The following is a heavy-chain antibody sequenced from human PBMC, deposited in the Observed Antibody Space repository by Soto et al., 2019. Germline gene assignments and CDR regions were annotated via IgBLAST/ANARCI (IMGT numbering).Heavy chain of an antibody. J-gene: IGHJ4*02. CDR1: GYTFTLYA. Sequence: QVHLVQSGAEVKKPGASVKISCKASGYTFTLYAMHWVRQAPGQRLEWMGWINAANGNTKSSQKFQGRVTFTRDTSASTGYMELSTLNSADTDVYYCARDQRRDYDFWSGYSQGFDYWGQGTPVTVSS. CDR3: ARDQRRDYDFWSGYSQGFDY. CDR2: INAANGNT. D-gene: IGHD3-3*01. V-gene: IGHV1-3*01.